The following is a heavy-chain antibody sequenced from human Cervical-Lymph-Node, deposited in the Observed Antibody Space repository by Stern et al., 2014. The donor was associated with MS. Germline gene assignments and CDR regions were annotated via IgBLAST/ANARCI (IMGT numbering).Heavy chain of an antibody. V-gene: IGHV3-33*01. J-gene: IGHJ5*02. CDR1: GFIFSSYN. CDR3: ARGRNRDGDNFVGP. D-gene: IGHD5-24*01. CDR2: IWYDGSFK. Sequence: VQLVESGGGVVQPGRSLRLSCAASGFIFSSYNMHWVRPAPGKGLEWVAVIWYDGSFKYYADSVRGRFTISRDNSQNTVFLQMNNLRAEDTAVYYCARGRNRDGDNFVGPGGQGTLVTVSS.